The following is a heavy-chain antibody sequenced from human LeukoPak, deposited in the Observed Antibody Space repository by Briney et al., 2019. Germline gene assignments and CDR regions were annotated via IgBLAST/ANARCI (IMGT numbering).Heavy chain of an antibody. V-gene: IGHV1-18*01. CDR3: ARAAGYNSVGAFDT. Sequence: EASVKVSCKASGYTFTSYGISWVRQAPGQGLEWMGWISAYNGNTNYAQKLQGRVTMTTDTSTSTAYMELRSLRSDDTAVYYCARAAGYNSVGAFDTWGQGTMVTVSS. CDR1: GYTFTSYG. CDR2: ISAYNGNT. D-gene: IGHD5-24*01. J-gene: IGHJ3*02.